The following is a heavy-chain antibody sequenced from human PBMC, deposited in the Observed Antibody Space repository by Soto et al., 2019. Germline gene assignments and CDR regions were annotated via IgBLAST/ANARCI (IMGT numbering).Heavy chain of an antibody. CDR3: AKDREGGDYDFWSGYYKTGNYYYYYYMDV. D-gene: IGHD3-3*01. CDR2: ISGSGGST. Sequence: GGSLRLSCAASGFTFSSYAMSWVRQAPGKGLEWVSAISGSGGSTYYADSVKGRFTISRDNSKNTLYLQMNSLRAEDTAVYYCAKDREGGDYDFWSGYYKTGNYYYYYYMDVWGKGTTVTVSS. J-gene: IGHJ6*03. CDR1: GFTFSSYA. V-gene: IGHV3-23*01.